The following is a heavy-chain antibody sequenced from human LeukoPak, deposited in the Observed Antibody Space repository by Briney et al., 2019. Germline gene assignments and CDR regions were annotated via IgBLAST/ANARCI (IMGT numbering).Heavy chain of an antibody. CDR3: ARRLSSSWYAYYFDY. Sequence: SETLSLTCAVYGGSFSGYYWSWIRQPPGKGLEWIGEINHSGSTNYNPSLKSRVTISVDTSKNQFSLKLSSVTAAGTAVYYCARRLSSSWYAYYFDYWGQGTLVTVSS. D-gene: IGHD6-13*01. V-gene: IGHV4-34*01. J-gene: IGHJ4*02. CDR2: INHSGST. CDR1: GGSFSGYY.